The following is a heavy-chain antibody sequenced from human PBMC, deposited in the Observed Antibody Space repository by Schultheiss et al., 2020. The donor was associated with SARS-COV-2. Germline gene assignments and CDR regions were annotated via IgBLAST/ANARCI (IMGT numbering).Heavy chain of an antibody. CDR1: GYTFTGYY. CDR3: ARDEDY. J-gene: IGHJ4*02. V-gene: IGHV1-2*02. CDR2: INPNSGGT. Sequence: ASVKVSCKASGYTFTGYYMHWVRQAPGQGLEWMGWINPNSGGTNYAQNFQGRVTLTRDTSASTAYMELSSLRSEDTAVYYCARDEDYWGQGTLVTVSS.